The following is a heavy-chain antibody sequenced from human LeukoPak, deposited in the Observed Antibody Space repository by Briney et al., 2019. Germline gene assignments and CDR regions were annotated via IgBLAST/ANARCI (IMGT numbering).Heavy chain of an antibody. Sequence: GGSLRLSCAASRFTFNSYAMSWVRQAPGRGLEWVSVIGGSNGITFYVGSVKGRFTISRDNSKDTLYLQMNSLRAEDTAVYYCARNENSGWGYFDYWGQGTLVTVSS. CDR2: IGGSNGIT. J-gene: IGHJ4*02. CDR1: RFTFNSYA. D-gene: IGHD5-12*01. V-gene: IGHV3-23*01. CDR3: ARNENSGWGYFDY.